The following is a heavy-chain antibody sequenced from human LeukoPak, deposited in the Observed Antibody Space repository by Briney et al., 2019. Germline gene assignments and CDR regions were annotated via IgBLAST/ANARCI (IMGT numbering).Heavy chain of an antibody. CDR1: GFTFSSYG. CDR2: IRYDGSNK. J-gene: IGHJ6*03. D-gene: IGHD6-19*01. Sequence: GGSLRLSCAASGFTFSSYGMHWVRQAPGKGLEWVAFIRYDGSNKYYADSVKGRFTISRDNSKNTLYLQMNSLRAEDTAVYYCARSGRRQWLVRTSQTYYMDVWGKGTTVTVSS. V-gene: IGHV3-30*02. CDR3: ARSGRRQWLVRTSQTYYMDV.